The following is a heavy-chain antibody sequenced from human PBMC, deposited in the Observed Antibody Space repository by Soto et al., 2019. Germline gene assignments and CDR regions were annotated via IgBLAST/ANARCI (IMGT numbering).Heavy chain of an antibody. Sequence: ASVKVSCKASGYTFTSYGISWVRQAPGQGLEWMGWISAYNGNTNYAQKLQGRVTMTTDTSTSTAYMELRSLRSDDTAVYYCARGGITIFGVVISGYNWFDPWGQGTLVTVSS. CDR2: ISAYNGNT. CDR1: GYTFTSYG. V-gene: IGHV1-18*01. CDR3: ARGGITIFGVVISGYNWFDP. D-gene: IGHD3-3*01. J-gene: IGHJ5*02.